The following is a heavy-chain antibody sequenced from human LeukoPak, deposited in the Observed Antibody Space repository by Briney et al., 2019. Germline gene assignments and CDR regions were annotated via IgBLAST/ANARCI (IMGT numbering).Heavy chain of an antibody. CDR3: ARKWGSPDY. V-gene: IGHV3-7*01. J-gene: IGHJ4*02. CDR1: GFILRDYW. D-gene: IGHD3-16*01. Sequence: TGGSLRLSCVASGFILRDYWMTWVRQAPGKGLEWVANIKQDGSEKYYVDSVKGRFTISRDNAKNSLYLQMNSLRAEDTAVYYCARKWGSPDYWGQGTLVTVSS. CDR2: IKQDGSEK.